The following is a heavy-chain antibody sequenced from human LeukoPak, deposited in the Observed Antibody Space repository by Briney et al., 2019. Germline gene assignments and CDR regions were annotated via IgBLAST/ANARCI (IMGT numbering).Heavy chain of an antibody. Sequence: EASVKVSCKASGYTFTGYYMHWVRQAPGQGLEWMGWINPNSGGTNYAQKFQGRVTVTRDTSISTAYMELSRLRSDDTAVYYCARQVVPAAIAWSRIDPWGQGTLVTVSS. CDR1: GYTFTGYY. V-gene: IGHV1-2*02. CDR2: INPNSGGT. CDR3: ARQVVPAAIAWSRIDP. D-gene: IGHD2-2*01. J-gene: IGHJ5*02.